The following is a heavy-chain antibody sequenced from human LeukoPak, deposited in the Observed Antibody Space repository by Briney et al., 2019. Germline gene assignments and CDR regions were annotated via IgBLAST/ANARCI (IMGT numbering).Heavy chain of an antibody. CDR3: ARGYCSDERCPVFPS. CDR1: GFTFSNAW. V-gene: IGHV4-59*01. D-gene: IGHD2-15*01. J-gene: IGHJ5*02. Sequence: GSLRLSCAASGFTFSNAWMSWVRQTPGKGLEWIGYISSSETTDYGPSFKSRVTMSLDTSKNQFSLNLSSVTAADTGVYYCARGYCSDERCPVFPSWGQGTLVTVSS. CDR2: ISSSETT.